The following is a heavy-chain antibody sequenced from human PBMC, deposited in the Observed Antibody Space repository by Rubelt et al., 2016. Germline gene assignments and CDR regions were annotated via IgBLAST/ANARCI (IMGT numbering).Heavy chain of an antibody. Sequence: EVQLVESGGGLIQPGGSLRLSCVGSGFTFNRYSINWVRQTPGKGLEWVSHISSSGHTIYYADSVKGRFTISRDGAKNSLYLQMNSLRAEDTAVYYGATGYSSSWYSVDYWGQGTLVTVSS. V-gene: IGHV3-48*04. CDR1: GFTFNRYS. D-gene: IGHD6-13*01. J-gene: IGHJ4*02. CDR3: ATGYSSSWYSVDY. CDR2: ISSSGHTI.